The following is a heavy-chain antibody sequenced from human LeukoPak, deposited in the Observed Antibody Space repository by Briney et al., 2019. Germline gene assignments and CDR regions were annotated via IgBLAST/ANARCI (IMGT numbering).Heavy chain of an antibody. CDR3: ARGQRYDILTGYYGTYSYYMDV. CDR1: GFTFSDYN. D-gene: IGHD3-9*01. J-gene: IGHJ6*03. V-gene: IGHV3-11*01. CDR2: ISRSGSTK. Sequence: GGSLRLSCAASGFTFSDYNMRWIRQAPGKGLEWVSSISRSGSTKYYADSVKGRFTISRDNAENSLYLQMNSLRAEDTALYYCARGQRYDILTGYYGTYSYYMDVWGKGTTVTVSS.